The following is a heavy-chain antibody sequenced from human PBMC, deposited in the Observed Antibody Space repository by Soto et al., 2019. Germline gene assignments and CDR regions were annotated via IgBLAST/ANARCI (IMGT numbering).Heavy chain of an antibody. CDR3: AKSVYNWNDGFFDY. CDR1: GFTISSYG. D-gene: IGHD1-1*01. V-gene: IGHV3-30*18. J-gene: IGHJ4*02. Sequence: QVQLVESGGGVVQPGRSLTLSCAASGFTISSYGMHWVRQAPGKGLEWVAVISYDGINKYYADSVNGRFTISRDNSKNTLYMQMNSLRAEDTAVYYCAKSVYNWNDGFFDYWGQGTLVTVSS. CDR2: ISYDGINK.